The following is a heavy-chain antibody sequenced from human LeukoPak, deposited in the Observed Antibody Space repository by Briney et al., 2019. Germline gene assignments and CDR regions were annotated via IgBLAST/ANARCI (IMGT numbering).Heavy chain of an antibody. D-gene: IGHD2-2*01. CDR3: ARESDRYCFSTSCPNWFDP. CDR1: GGSISSSSYY. CDR2: IYYSGST. V-gene: IGHV4-39*07. J-gene: IGHJ5*02. Sequence: SETLSLTCTVSGGSISSSSYYWGWIRQPPGKGLEWIGSIYYSGSTYHNPSLKSRVTISVDTSKNQFSLKLSSVTAADTAVYYCARESDRYCFSTSCPNWFDPWGQGTLVTVSS.